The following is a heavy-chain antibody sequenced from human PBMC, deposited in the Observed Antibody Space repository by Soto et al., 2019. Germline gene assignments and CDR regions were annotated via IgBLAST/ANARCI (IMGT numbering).Heavy chain of an antibody. J-gene: IGHJ4*02. D-gene: IGHD3-3*01. Sequence: GGALKTSCAPPGFPLSSYSMRWGRPAPGGGVGWVSAISGSGGSTYYADSVKGRFTISRDNSKNTLYLQMNSLRAEDTAVYYCAKSSRTYYDFWSALDYFDYWGQGTLVTVSS. CDR1: GFPLSSYS. V-gene: IGHV3-23*01. CDR2: ISGSGGST. CDR3: AKSSRTYYDFWSALDYFDY.